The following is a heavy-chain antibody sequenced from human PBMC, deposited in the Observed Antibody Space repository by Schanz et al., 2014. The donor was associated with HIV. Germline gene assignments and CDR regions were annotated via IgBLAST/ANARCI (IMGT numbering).Heavy chain of an antibody. CDR3: ARDSAMDYFDF. Sequence: QLQLQESGPGLVKPSETLSLTCTVSGGSISSSSYSWSWIRQPPGKGLEWIGEINHSGGTNYKSSLKSRITISVDTSKNQFSRKVNSVTAADTAVYYCARDSAMDYFDFWGQGTLVTVSS. V-gene: IGHV4-39*07. J-gene: IGHJ4*02. CDR1: GGSISSSSYS. CDR2: INHSGGT.